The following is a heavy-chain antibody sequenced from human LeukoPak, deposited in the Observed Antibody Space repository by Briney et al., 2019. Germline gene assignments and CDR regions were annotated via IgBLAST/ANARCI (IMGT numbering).Heavy chain of an antibody. Sequence: GESLKISCAGSGYTFANHWIGCVRQKSGKGPEWMGIIYPDDYDTRYSPSFQGQGLIPADTSIKTVYLQWNSVKASDTAMFYCARRPIQGHSYGYESWFDPWGEGTLVTVSS. V-gene: IGHV5-51*01. CDR2: IYPDDYDT. D-gene: IGHD5-18*01. CDR1: GYTFANHW. CDR3: ARRPIQGHSYGYESWFDP. J-gene: IGHJ5*02.